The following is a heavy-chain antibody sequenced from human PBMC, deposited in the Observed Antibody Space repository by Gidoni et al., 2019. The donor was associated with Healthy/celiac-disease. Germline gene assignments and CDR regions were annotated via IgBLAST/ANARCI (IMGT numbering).Heavy chain of an antibody. CDR1: GGSFSGYY. CDR2: INHSGST. J-gene: IGHJ5*02. V-gene: IGHV4-34*01. Sequence: QVQLQQWGAGLLKPSETRSLTCAVYGGSFSGYYWSWIRQPPGKGLEWIGEINHSGSTNYNPSLKSRVTISVDTSKNQFSLKLSSVTAADTAVYYCARFRRSTWFDPWGQGTLVTVSS. CDR3: ARFRRSTWFDP.